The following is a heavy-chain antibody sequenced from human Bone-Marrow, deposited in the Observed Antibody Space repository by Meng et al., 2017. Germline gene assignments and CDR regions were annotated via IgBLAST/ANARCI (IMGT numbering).Heavy chain of an antibody. CDR1: GGSISSSSYY. CDR2: IYYSGST. Sequence: GSLRLSCTVSGGSISSSSYYWGWIRQPPGKGLEWIGSIYYSGSTYYNPSLKSRVTISVDTSKNQFSLKLSSVTAADTAVYYCAREEVEAGLYYFDYWGQGTLVTVSS. CDR3: AREEVEAGLYYFDY. J-gene: IGHJ4*02. V-gene: IGHV4-39*07. D-gene: IGHD6-19*01.